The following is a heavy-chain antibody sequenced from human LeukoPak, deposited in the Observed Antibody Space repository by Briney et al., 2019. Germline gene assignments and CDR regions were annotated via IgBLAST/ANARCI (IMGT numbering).Heavy chain of an antibody. CDR2: IKSDGSST. CDR1: GFTFSSYW. CDR3: ARVAKDIVVVYYYYYYMDV. D-gene: IGHD2-2*01. V-gene: IGHV3-74*01. Sequence: GGSLRLSCAASGFTFSSYWMHWVRQDPGKGLVWVSRIKSDGSSTNYADSVKGRFTISRDNAKNTLYLQMNSLRAEDTAVYYCARVAKDIVVVYYYYYYMDVWGKGTTVTVSS. J-gene: IGHJ6*03.